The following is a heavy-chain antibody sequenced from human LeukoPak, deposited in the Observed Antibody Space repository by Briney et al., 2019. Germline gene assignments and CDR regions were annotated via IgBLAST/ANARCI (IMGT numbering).Heavy chain of an antibody. CDR2: INANSGGT. J-gene: IGHJ4*02. Sequence: PGASVKVSCKASGYTFIGHYMHWVRQAPGQGLEWVGWINANSGGTSYAQKFQGRVTMTRDTSISKADMELSRLRSDDTAVYYCASTKGVTIFGVVIMSFDYWGQGTLVTVSS. CDR1: GYTFIGHY. CDR3: ASTKGVTIFGVVIMSFDY. V-gene: IGHV1-2*02. D-gene: IGHD3-3*01.